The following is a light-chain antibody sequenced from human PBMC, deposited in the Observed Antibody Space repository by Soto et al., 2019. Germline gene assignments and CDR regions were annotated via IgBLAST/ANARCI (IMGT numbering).Light chain of an antibody. Sequence: EVVMTQYPATLSVSPGERATLSCRASQSVRSNLAWYQQKPGQAPRLLIYGASTRATGIPARFSGSGSGTDFTLTISSLQSEDFAVYYCQQYNNSLSFGGGTKVEIK. CDR1: QSVRSN. CDR2: GAS. J-gene: IGKJ4*01. V-gene: IGKV3-15*01. CDR3: QQYNNSLS.